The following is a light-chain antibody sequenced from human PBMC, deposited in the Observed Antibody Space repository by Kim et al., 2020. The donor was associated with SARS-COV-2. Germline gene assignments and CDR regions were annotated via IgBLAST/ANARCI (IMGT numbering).Light chain of an antibody. CDR1: SLRSYY. Sequence: SSELTQDPAVSVALGQTVRITCQGDSLRSYYASWXQQKPGQAPVLVIYGKNNRPSGIPDRFSGSSSGNTASLTITGAQSEDEADYYCHSRDSSGNHYVFG. CDR2: GKN. V-gene: IGLV3-19*01. J-gene: IGLJ1*01. CDR3: HSRDSSGNHYV.